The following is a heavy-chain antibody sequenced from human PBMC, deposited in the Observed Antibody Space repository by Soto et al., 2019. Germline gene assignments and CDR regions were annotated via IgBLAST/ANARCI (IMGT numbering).Heavy chain of an antibody. V-gene: IGHV5-51*01. CDR2: MYPGDSDT. D-gene: IGHD3-9*01. CDR1: GYSFATHW. J-gene: IGHJ4*02. CDR3: ARRGRELDNYDVLIGFDY. Sequence: PGESLKISCKGSGYSFATHWIGWVRQMPGKGLEWMGIMYPGDSDTRYGPSFEGRVTISADKSINTAYLQWHSLEAADTAMYYCARRGRELDNYDVLIGFDYWGQGTRVTAPQ.